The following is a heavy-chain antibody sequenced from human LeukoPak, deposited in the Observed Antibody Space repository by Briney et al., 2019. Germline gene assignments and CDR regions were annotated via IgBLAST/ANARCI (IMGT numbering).Heavy chain of an antibody. CDR1: GGTFSSYT. J-gene: IGHJ5*02. CDR3: ARAPVVPAAYNWFDP. V-gene: IGHV1-69*01. Sequence: SVKVSCKASGGTFSSYTISWVRQAPGQGLEWMGGIIPIFGTANYAQKFQGRVTITADESTSTAYMELSSLRSEDTAVYYCARAPVVPAAYNWFDPWGQGTLVTVSS. CDR2: IIPIFGTA. D-gene: IGHD2-2*01.